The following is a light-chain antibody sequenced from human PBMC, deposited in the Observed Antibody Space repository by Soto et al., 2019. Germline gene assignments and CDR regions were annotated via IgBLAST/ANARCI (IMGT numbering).Light chain of an antibody. CDR1: QSISSW. Sequence: DIQMTQSPSTLSASVGDRVTITCRAGQSISSWLAWYQQKPGKAPKLLIYKASSLESGVPSRFSGSGSGTEFTLTISSLQPDDFATYYCHQYNSYWTFGQGTKVEIK. CDR3: HQYNSYWT. V-gene: IGKV1-5*03. J-gene: IGKJ1*01. CDR2: KAS.